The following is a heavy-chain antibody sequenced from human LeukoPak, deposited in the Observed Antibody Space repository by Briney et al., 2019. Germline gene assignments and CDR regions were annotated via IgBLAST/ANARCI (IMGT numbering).Heavy chain of an antibody. CDR2: IYTSGST. CDR3: PRGCSGGSCSYPLAFDI. CDR1: GGSISSYY. Sequence: SETLSLTCTVSGGSISSYYWSWIRQPAGKGLDWIGRIYTSGSTNYNPSLKSRVTMSVDTSKNQFSLKLRSVTAADTAVYYCPRGCSGGSCSYPLAFDIWGQGTMVTVSS. D-gene: IGHD2-15*01. J-gene: IGHJ3*02. V-gene: IGHV4-4*07.